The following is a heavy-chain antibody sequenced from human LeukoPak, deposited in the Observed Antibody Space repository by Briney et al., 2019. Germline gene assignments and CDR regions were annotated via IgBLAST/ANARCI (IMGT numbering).Heavy chain of an antibody. CDR1: GYTFTRYG. CDR3: ARETTTKGWDYYYYYMDV. Sequence: GASVKVSCKASGYTFTRYGISWVRQAPGQGLEWMGWISAYNGNTNYAQKLQGRVTMTTDTSTSTAYMELSRLRSDDTAVYYCARETTTKGWDYYYYYMDVWGKGTTVTVSS. J-gene: IGHJ6*03. D-gene: IGHD4-17*01. V-gene: IGHV1-18*01. CDR2: ISAYNGNT.